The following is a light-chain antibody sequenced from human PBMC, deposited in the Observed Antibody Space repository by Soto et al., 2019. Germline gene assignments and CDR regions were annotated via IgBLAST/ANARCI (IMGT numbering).Light chain of an antibody. J-gene: IGKJ1*01. Sequence: VMTLSPATLSLSPGQTVTLSCRASQSVHTNLAWYQHKPGQAPRLLIYGAFTRATGVPAMFSGSRSGTEYTLTIISLQSDDFAVYFCHQYNSWPWTFGPGTNLEI. CDR3: HQYNSWPWT. V-gene: IGKV3-15*01. CDR1: QSVHTN. CDR2: GAF.